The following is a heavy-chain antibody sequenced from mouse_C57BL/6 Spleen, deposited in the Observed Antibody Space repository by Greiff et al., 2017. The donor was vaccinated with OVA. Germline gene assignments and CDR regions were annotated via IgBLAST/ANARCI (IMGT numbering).Heavy chain of an antibody. J-gene: IGHJ4*01. Sequence: VQLQQPGAELVMPGASVKLSCKASGYTFTSYWMHWVKQRPGQGLEWIGEIDPSDSYTNYNQKFKGKSTLTVDKSSSTAYMQLSSLTSEDSAVYYCAFYYRRDCAMDYWGQGTSVTVSS. CDR3: AFYYRRDCAMDY. CDR1: GYTFTSYW. V-gene: IGHV1-69*01. D-gene: IGHD2-1*01. CDR2: IDPSDSYT.